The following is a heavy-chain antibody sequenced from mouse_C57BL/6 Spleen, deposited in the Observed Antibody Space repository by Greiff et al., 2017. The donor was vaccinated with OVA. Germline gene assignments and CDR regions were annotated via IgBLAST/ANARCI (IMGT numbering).Heavy chain of an antibody. CDR3: ARNYEWYYYAMDY. D-gene: IGHD1-1*01. CDR1: GYTFTSYW. V-gene: IGHV1-64*01. J-gene: IGHJ4*01. Sequence: VQLQQPGAELVKPGASVKLSCKASGYTFTSYWMHWVKQRPGQGLEWIGMIHPNSGSTNYNEKFKSKATLTVDKSSSTAYMQLSSLTSEDSAVYYCARNYEWYYYAMDYWGQGTSVTVSS. CDR2: IHPNSGST.